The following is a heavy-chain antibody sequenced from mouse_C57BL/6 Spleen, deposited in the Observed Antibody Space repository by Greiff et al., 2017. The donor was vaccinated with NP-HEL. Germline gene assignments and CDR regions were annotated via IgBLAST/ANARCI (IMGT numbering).Heavy chain of an antibody. CDR3: AREEGYYYGSKGAWFAY. J-gene: IGHJ3*01. D-gene: IGHD1-1*01. V-gene: IGHV1-9*01. CDR2: ILPGSGST. Sequence: QVQLQQSGAELMKPGASVKLSCKATGYTFTGYWIEGVKQRPGHGLEWIGEILPGSGSTNYNEKFKGKATFTADTSSNTAYMQLSSLTTEDSAIYYCAREEGYYYGSKGAWFAYWGQGTLVTVSA. CDR1: GYTFTGYW.